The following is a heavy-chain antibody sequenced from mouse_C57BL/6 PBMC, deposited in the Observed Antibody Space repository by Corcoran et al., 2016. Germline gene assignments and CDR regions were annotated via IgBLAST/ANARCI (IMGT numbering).Heavy chain of an antibody. Sequence: QIQSVQSGPELKKPGETVKISCKASGYTFTTYGMSWVKQAPGKGLKWMGWINTYSGVPTYADDFKGRFAFSLETSASTAYLQINNLKNEDTATYFCALSTMVTVYFDYWGQGTTLTVSS. D-gene: IGHD2-2*01. J-gene: IGHJ2*01. CDR3: ALSTMVTVYFDY. CDR2: INTYSGVP. CDR1: GYTFTTYG. V-gene: IGHV9-3*01.